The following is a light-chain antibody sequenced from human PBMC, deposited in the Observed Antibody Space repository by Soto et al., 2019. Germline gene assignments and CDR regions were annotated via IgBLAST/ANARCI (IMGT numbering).Light chain of an antibody. V-gene: IGKV3D-20*02. CDR3: QQRSKWRT. Sequence: DIVLTQSPDTLSLSPGERVTLSCRASQSVRNNYLAWYQQKPGPAPRLLIYETYRRATGIPARFSGSGFGTDYTRTISSLEPEDFAVYYCQQRSKWRTFGQGTKVEIK. CDR2: ETY. CDR1: QSVRNNY. J-gene: IGKJ1*01.